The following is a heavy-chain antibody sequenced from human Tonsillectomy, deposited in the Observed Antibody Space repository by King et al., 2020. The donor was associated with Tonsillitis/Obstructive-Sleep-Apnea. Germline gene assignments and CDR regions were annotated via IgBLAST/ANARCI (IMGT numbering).Heavy chain of an antibody. D-gene: IGHD6-19*01. Sequence: VQLVESGGGVVQPGRSMRLSCAASGFIFSNYTMHWVRQAPGKGLDWVAVISYDGSNKYYADSVKGRFTISRDNSKNTLYLQMHFLRTEDSAVFYCASDPELKRWLAPCFAPWGQRPLVTVSS. CDR1: GFIFSNYT. V-gene: IGHV3-30*04. CDR3: ASDPELKRWLAPCFAP. CDR2: ISYDGSNK. J-gene: IGHJ5*02.